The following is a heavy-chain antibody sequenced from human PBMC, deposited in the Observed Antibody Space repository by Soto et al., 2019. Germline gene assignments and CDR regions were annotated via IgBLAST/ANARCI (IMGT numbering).Heavy chain of an antibody. CDR1: GLTFDDYA. J-gene: IGHJ3*01. CDR2: ISWHSGSI. Sequence: EVQLVESGGGLVQPGRSLRLSCAASGLTFDDYAMHWVRQAPGKGLEWVSGISWHSGSIGYADSVKGRFTISRDNAKNSLYMQIVSLRGEDTELYYCSKADSALVAARTNSAFDLWGQGTIGTVSS. CDR3: SKADSALVAARTNSAFDL. D-gene: IGHD2-15*01. V-gene: IGHV3-9*01.